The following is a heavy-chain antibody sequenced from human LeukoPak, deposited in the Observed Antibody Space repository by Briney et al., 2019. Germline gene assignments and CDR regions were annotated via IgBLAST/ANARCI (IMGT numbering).Heavy chain of an antibody. CDR2: ISYDGTKT. CDR1: GFTFSSYA. Sequence: GGPLRLSCAASGFTFSSYAMHWVRQAPGKGPEWVALISYDGTKTYYTDSVKGRFTISRDNSKNTLYLQLNSLRAEDAAVYYCARDPSSARYSDRWANNWFDPWGQGTLVTVSS. D-gene: IGHD6-13*01. V-gene: IGHV3-30*04. J-gene: IGHJ5*02. CDR3: ARDPSSARYSDRWANNWFDP.